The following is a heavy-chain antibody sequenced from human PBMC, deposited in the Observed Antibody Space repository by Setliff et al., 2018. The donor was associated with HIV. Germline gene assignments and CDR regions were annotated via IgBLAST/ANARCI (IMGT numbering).Heavy chain of an antibody. J-gene: IGHJ3*02. V-gene: IGHV1-69*06. Sequence: SVKVSCKTSGGTFGGSSAINWVRQAPGQGLEWMGRVVPVFNTVNYAQLFQDRITISADKSTSTAYMELSNLRSNDTAVYYCAREAPRYASGAFDMWGLGTMVTVSS. CDR1: GGTFGGSSA. D-gene: IGHD3-10*01. CDR2: VVPVFNTV. CDR3: AREAPRYASGAFDM.